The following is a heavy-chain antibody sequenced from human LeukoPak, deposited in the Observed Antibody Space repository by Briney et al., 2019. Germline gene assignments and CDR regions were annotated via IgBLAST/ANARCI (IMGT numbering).Heavy chain of an antibody. J-gene: IGHJ4*02. CDR1: GVSISSYD. D-gene: IGHD6-6*01. CDR3: GSSGFVRYSSSGYFDY. CDR2: IYYSGST. V-gene: IGHV4-59*01. Sequence: YPSETLSLTCTVSGVSISSYDWSWIRQPPGKGLEWIGYIYYSGSTTYNPSLKSRVTISVGTPKNQFSLKLSSVTAADTAVYYCGSSGFVRYSSSGYFDYWGQGTLVTVSS.